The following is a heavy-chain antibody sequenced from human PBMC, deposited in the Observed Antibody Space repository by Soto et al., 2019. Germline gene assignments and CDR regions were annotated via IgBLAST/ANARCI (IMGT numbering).Heavy chain of an antibody. CDR1: GDSITSYY. D-gene: IGHD2-2*03. Sequence: SETLSLTCTVSGDSITSYYWSWVRQPPGKALEWIGYIYYSGSTDNNPSLKSRVTISLDPAKKQFSLKLKSVTAADTAVYYCARDLGIGSGPFDAWGQGTMVTISS. CDR2: IYYSGST. V-gene: IGHV4-59*01. J-gene: IGHJ3*01. CDR3: ARDLGIGSGPFDA.